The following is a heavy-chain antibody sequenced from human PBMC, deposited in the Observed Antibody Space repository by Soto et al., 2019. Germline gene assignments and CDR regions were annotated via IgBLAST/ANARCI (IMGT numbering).Heavy chain of an antibody. Sequence: QVQLQESGPGLVKPSQTLSLTCTVSGGSISSGGYYWSWIRQHPGKGLEWIGYIYYSGSTYYNPSLKSRVTISVDTSKNQFSLKLSSVTAADTALYYCGRDYGYSSSYAHYGMEVWGQGTTVTVSS. CDR3: GRDYGYSSSYAHYGMEV. CDR1: GGSISSGGYY. J-gene: IGHJ6*02. D-gene: IGHD6-13*01. V-gene: IGHV4-31*03. CDR2: IYYSGST.